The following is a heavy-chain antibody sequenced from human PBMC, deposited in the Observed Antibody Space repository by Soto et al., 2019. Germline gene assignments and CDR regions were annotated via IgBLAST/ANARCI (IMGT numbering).Heavy chain of an antibody. CDR3: ARVASTYYGSGSYSP. CDR2: IYHSGST. D-gene: IGHD3-10*01. J-gene: IGHJ5*02. CDR1: GGSISSGGYS. Sequence: QLQLQESGSGLVKPSQTLSLTCAVSGGSISSGGYSWSWIRQPPGKGLEWIGYIYHSGSTYYNPSLESRVTISVDRSKNQFSLKLSSVTAADTAVYYCARVASTYYGSGSYSPWGQGTLVTVSS. V-gene: IGHV4-30-2*01.